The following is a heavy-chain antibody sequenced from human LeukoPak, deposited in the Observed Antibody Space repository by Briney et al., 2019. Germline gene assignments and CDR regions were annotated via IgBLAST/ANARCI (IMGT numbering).Heavy chain of an antibody. V-gene: IGHV3-33*01. CDR3: ARGSIYYDSSGYYSFDAFDI. CDR2: IWYDGSNK. J-gene: IGHJ3*02. CDR1: GFTFSSYG. Sequence: PGGSLRLSCAASGFTFSSYGMRWVRQAPGKGLEWVAVIWYDGSNKYYADSVKGRFTISRDNSKNTLYLQMNSLRAEDTAVYYCARGSIYYDSSGYYSFDAFDIWGQGTMVTVSS. D-gene: IGHD3-22*01.